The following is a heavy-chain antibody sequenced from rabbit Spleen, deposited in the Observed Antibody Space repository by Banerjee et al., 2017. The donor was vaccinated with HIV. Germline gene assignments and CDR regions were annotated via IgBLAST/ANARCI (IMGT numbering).Heavy chain of an antibody. CDR3: ARGAYDGPIGYYDGYYFIL. CDR2: INAVTGKA. D-gene: IGHD1-1*01. V-gene: IGHV1S40*01. J-gene: IGHJ4*01. CDR1: GFPFSNKAV. Sequence: QSLEESGGDLVQPGGSLTLTCKASGFPFSNKAVMCWVRQAPGKGLGWIACINAVTGKAVYASWAKGRFTFSKTSSTTVTLQMTSLTAADTATYFCARGAYDGPIGYYDGYYFILWGQGTLVTVS.